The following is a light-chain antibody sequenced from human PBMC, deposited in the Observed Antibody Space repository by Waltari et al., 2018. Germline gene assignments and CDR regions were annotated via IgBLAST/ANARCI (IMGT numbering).Light chain of an antibody. CDR1: QGISNY. CDR2: TAS. J-gene: IGKJ3*01. V-gene: IGKV1-27*01. Sequence: DIQMTQSPSSLSASVGDRVTLTCRASQGISNYLAWYQQKPGKVPKLLIYTASTLHSGVPSRFSGSGSGTDFTLTISSLQPEDVATYYCQKYNTVPFTFGPGTKVDIK. CDR3: QKYNTVPFT.